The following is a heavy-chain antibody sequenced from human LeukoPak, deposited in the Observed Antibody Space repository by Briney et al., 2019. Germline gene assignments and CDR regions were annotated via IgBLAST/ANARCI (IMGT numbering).Heavy chain of an antibody. CDR3: ARASSGSSYYYMDV. Sequence: GGSLRLSCAASGFTFSNYEMNWVRQAPGKGLEWVSYISGSGSTIYYADSVKGRFTISRDNAKNSLYLQMNSLRAEDTAVYYCARASSGSSYYYMDVWGKGTTVTVSS. D-gene: IGHD3-22*01. V-gene: IGHV3-48*03. CDR1: GFTFSNYE. J-gene: IGHJ6*03. CDR2: ISGSGSTI.